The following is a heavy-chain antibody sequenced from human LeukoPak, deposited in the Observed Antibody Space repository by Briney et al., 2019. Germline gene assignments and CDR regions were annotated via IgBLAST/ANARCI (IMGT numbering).Heavy chain of an antibody. CDR1: GYTFTSYG. Sequence: ASVKVSCKASGYTFTSYGISWVRQAPGQGLEWMGWISAYNGNTNYAQKLQGRVTMTIDTSTSTAYMELRSLRSDDTAVYYCASTTTVTTGAYGFDYWGQGTLVTVSS. D-gene: IGHD4-17*01. J-gene: IGHJ4*02. CDR2: ISAYNGNT. CDR3: ASTTTVTTGAYGFDY. V-gene: IGHV1-18*01.